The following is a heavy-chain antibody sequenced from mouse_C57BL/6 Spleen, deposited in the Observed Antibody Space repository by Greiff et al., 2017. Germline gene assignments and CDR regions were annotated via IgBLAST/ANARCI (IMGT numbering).Heavy chain of an antibody. CDR3: ARYPYGSSYGYFDV. Sequence: VQLKESGPELVKPGASVKISCKASGYAFSSSWMNWVKQRPGKGLEWIGRIYPGDGDTNYNGKFKGKATLTADKSSSTAYMQLSSLTSEDSAVYFCARYPYGSSYGYFDVWGTGTTVTVSS. CDR2: IYPGDGDT. D-gene: IGHD1-1*01. J-gene: IGHJ1*03. V-gene: IGHV1-82*01. CDR1: GYAFSSSW.